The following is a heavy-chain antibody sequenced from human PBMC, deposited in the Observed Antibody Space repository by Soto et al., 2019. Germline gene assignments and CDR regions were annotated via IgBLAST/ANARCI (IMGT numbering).Heavy chain of an antibody. J-gene: IGHJ4*02. Sequence: VQLLESGGGLVQPGGSLRLSCAASGFTFSNYAMSWVRQAPGKGLEWVSAVSGSGGNTYYADSVQDRFTISRDNSKNILNLQMNSLRAEDTAVYYCAKLNLFVSAAAGRGPFDYWGQGTLFTVSS. CDR3: AKLNLFVSAAAGRGPFDY. CDR1: GFTFSNYA. CDR2: VSGSGGNT. V-gene: IGHV3-23*01. D-gene: IGHD6-13*01.